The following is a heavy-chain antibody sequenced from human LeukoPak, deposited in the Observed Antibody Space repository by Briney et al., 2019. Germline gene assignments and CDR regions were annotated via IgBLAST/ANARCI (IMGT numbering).Heavy chain of an antibody. J-gene: IGHJ6*03. V-gene: IGHV3-23*01. CDR2: VSSSGFST. D-gene: IGHD2/OR15-2a*01. CDR1: GFTFNEYV. Sequence: PGGSLTLSCAVSGFTFNEYVMSWVRQAPGSGLEWVSAVSSSGFSTYYADSVKGRFTTSRDNFKNTLYLQLNSLRGEDTAVYYCVKKADNSGTYYMDVWGKGTTVTVSS. CDR3: VKKADNSGTYYMDV.